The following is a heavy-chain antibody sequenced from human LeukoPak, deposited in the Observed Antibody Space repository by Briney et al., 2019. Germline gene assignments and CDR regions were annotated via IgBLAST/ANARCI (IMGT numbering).Heavy chain of an antibody. J-gene: IGHJ4*02. D-gene: IGHD4-17*01. CDR1: GYSFTNYW. CDR2: IYTVDSFV. CDR3: ARGPYGDHGIDY. V-gene: IGHV5-51*01. Sequence: GESLKISCEGSGYSFTNYWIAWVRQMPDKGLQLMGIIYTVDSFVRYSPSFQGQVTMSADKSINTVYLQWSSLKASDTAMYYCARGPYGDHGIDYWGQGTLVTVSS.